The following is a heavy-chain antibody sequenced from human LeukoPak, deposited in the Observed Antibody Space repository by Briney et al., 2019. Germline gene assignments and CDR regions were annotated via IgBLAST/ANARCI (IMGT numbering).Heavy chain of an antibody. CDR1: GLTFRNYW. J-gene: IGHJ4*02. D-gene: IGHD3-10*02. Sequence: AGGSLRLSCAASGLTFRNYWMSRIRQAPGKGLEWAAHISEDGSNKYYVDSVKGRFTISRDNAKNSLYLQMNSLRVEDTAVYYCVSWSGKYYVSSEIPANSWGQGTLVTVSS. CDR3: VSWSGKYYVSSEIPANS. V-gene: IGHV3-7*01. CDR2: ISEDGSNK.